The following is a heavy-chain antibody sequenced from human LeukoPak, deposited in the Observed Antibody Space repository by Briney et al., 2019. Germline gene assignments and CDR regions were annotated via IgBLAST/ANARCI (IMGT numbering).Heavy chain of an antibody. CDR1: GFTFSSYA. CDR3: AREHEYYFDY. V-gene: IGHV3-30-3*01. CDR2: ISYDGSNK. Sequence: GGSLRLSCAASGFTFSSYAMHWVRQAPGKGLEWVAVISYDGSNKYYADSVKGRFTISRDNSKNTLYLQMNSLRAEDTAVYYCAREHEYYFDYWGQGTLVTVSS. J-gene: IGHJ4*02.